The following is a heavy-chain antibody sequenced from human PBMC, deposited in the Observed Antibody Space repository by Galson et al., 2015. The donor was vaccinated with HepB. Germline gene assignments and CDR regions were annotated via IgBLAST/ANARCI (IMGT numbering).Heavy chain of an antibody. Sequence: SLRLSCAASGFTVRSTYMSWVRQAPGQGLEWVAVIYSGGSIHYADSGKGRFTISRHNSQNTLDLQMNTLRSEDSAVYYCARSRGNGPFDDWGQGTLVTVSS. J-gene: IGHJ4*02. CDR2: IYSGGSI. CDR1: GFTVRSTY. CDR3: ARSRGNGPFDD. V-gene: IGHV3-53*04. D-gene: IGHD4-17*01.